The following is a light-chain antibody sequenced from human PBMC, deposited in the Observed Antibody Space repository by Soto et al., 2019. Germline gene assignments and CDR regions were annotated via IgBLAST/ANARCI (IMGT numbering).Light chain of an antibody. Sequence: DIVMTQSPLSLPVTPGEPASISCRSSQSLLHSKGYNYLDWYLQKAGQTPQLLIYLESDRASGIPDRFSGSGSGTDFILKISRVEAEDVAVYYCQQALRTPRGTFGPGTKVDIK. CDR1: QSLLHSKGYNY. CDR2: LES. J-gene: IGKJ3*01. CDR3: QQALRTPRGT. V-gene: IGKV2-28*01.